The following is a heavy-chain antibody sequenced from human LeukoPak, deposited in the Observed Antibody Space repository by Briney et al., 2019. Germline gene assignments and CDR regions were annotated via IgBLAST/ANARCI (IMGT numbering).Heavy chain of an antibody. V-gene: IGHV1-2*02. CDR2: TNPNSGDT. J-gene: IGHJ5*02. CDR3: ARGKSGEKNPWFDP. Sequence: ASVTVSCKASAYTFTVNYMHWLRQAPGQGLEWLGWTNPNSGDTNYAQKFQGRVTMTRDTSISTAYMGLRRLRSDDTAVYYCARGKSGEKNPWFDPWGQGTLVTVSS. CDR1: AYTFTVNY. D-gene: IGHD3-10*01.